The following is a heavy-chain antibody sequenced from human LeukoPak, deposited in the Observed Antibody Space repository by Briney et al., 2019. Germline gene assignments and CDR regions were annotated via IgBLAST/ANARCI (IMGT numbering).Heavy chain of an antibody. CDR1: GYTFTTYD. V-gene: IGHV1-8*01. D-gene: IGHD2-21*01. Sequence: ASVKVSCKASGYTFTTYDIHWVRQATGQGLEWLGWMNPNSGNTGYAQKFQGRVTVTRNISITTAYMELTNLRSEDTAVYYCARVAGNCGGDCYRLLYWGQGTLVTVSS. CDR3: ARVAGNCGGDCYRLLY. J-gene: IGHJ4*02. CDR2: MNPNSGNT.